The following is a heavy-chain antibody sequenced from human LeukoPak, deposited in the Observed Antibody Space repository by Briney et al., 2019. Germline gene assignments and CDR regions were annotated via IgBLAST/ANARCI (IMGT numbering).Heavy chain of an antibody. J-gene: IGHJ4*02. D-gene: IGHD2-2*01. CDR3: AKDLDCSSTSCYPDY. Sequence: GGSLRLSCAASGFTFSTYAMTWVRQAPGKGLEWVSAISGSGGSTYYADSVKGRFTISRDNSKNTLYLQMNSLRAEDTAVYYCAKDLDCSSTSCYPDYWGQGTLVTVSS. CDR2: ISGSGGST. CDR1: GFTFSTYA. V-gene: IGHV3-23*01.